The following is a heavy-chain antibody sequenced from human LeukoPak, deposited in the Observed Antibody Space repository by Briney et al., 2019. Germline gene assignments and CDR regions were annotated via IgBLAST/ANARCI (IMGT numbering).Heavy chain of an antibody. Sequence: PGGSLRLSCAASGFTFSSYAMSSVRQAPGEGLEWVSAISGSGGSTYYADSVKGRFTISRDNSKNTLYLQMNSLRAEDTAVYYCAKEGRGWYNFDYWGQGTLVTVSS. D-gene: IGHD6-19*01. CDR1: GFTFSSYA. CDR2: ISGSGGST. V-gene: IGHV3-23*01. J-gene: IGHJ4*02. CDR3: AKEGRGWYNFDY.